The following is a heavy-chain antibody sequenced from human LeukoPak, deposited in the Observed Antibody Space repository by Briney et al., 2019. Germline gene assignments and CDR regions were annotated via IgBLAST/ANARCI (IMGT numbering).Heavy chain of an antibody. CDR3: ARGTSYYDFWSGYSSVHYMDV. J-gene: IGHJ6*03. CDR1: GYTFTSYD. CDR2: MNPNSGNT. Sequence: ASVKVSCKASGYTFTSYDINWVRQATGQGLEWMGWMNPNSGNTGYAQKFQGRVTITRNTSISTAYMELSSLRSEDMAVYYCARGTSYYDFWSGYSSVHYMDVWGKGTTVTVSS. D-gene: IGHD3-3*01. V-gene: IGHV1-8*03.